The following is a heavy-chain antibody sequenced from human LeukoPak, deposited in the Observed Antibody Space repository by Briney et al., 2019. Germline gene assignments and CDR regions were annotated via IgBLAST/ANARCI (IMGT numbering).Heavy chain of an antibody. J-gene: IGHJ4*02. CDR3: ARAIRGGVDY. V-gene: IGHV3-53*01. CDR2: IYSGGGT. D-gene: IGHD3-10*01. Sequence: GGSLRLSCAASGFTVSSNYMSWVRQAPGKGLEWVSVIYSGGGTYYADSVRGRLTISRDKTKNTLDLQMNSLRVEDTAVYYCARAIRGGVDYWGQGTLVTVSS. CDR1: GFTVSSNY.